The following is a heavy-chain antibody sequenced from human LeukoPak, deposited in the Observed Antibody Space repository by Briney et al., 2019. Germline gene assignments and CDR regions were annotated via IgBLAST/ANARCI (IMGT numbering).Heavy chain of an antibody. CDR2: INHSGST. J-gene: IGHJ4*02. Sequence: SETLSLTCAVYGGSFSGYYWSWIRQPPGKGLEWIGEINHSGSTNYNPSLKSRVTISVDTSKNQFSLKLSSATAADTAVYYCARLINYGYPFPDYWGQGTLVTVSS. CDR1: GGSFSGYY. D-gene: IGHD5-18*01. CDR3: ARLINYGYPFPDY. V-gene: IGHV4-34*01.